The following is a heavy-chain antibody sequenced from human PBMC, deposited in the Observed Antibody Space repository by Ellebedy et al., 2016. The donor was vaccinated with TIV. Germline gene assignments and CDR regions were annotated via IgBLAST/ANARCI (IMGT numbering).Heavy chain of an antibody. CDR1: GFTFSQYG. D-gene: IGHD6-6*01. Sequence: GESLKISXSAAGFTFSQYGMHWVRQAPGKGLERVALISYDGSGNYYAVSVKGRFTISRDNSKNTLYLQVNSLRAEDTAMYYCTRESRRSRGAFDLWGQGTMVPVSS. CDR2: ISYDGSGN. V-gene: IGHV3-30*03. J-gene: IGHJ3*01. CDR3: TRESRRSRGAFDL.